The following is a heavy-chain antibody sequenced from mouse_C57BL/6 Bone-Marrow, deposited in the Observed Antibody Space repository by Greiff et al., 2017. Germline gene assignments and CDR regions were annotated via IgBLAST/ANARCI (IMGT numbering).Heavy chain of an antibody. Sequence: EVHLVESGGDLVKPGGSPKLSCAASGFTFSSYGMSWVRQTPDKRLDWVATISSGGSYTYYPDSVKGRFTISRDNAKNTLYLQMSSLKSEDTAMYYCARHPYYYGSSYCYWYFDVWGTGTTVTVSS. D-gene: IGHD1-1*01. J-gene: IGHJ1*03. CDR2: ISSGGSYT. V-gene: IGHV5-6*01. CDR1: GFTFSSYG. CDR3: ARHPYYYGSSYCYWYFDV.